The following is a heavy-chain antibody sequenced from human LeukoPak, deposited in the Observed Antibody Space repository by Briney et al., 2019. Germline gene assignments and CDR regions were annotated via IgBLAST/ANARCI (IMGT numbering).Heavy chain of an antibody. Sequence: ASVKVSCKASGYTFTSYYMLWVRQAPGQGLEWMGIINPSGGSTSYAQKFQGRVTMTRDTSTSTVYMELSSLRSEDTAVYYCARDGIGELFGGLQWGQGTLVTVSS. V-gene: IGHV1-46*01. CDR2: INPSGGST. CDR1: GYTFTSYY. J-gene: IGHJ4*02. CDR3: ARDGIGELFGGLQ. D-gene: IGHD3-10*01.